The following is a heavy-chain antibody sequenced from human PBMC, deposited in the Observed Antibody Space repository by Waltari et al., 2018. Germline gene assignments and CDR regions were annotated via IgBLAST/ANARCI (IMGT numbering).Heavy chain of an antibody. J-gene: IGHJ6*02. CDR3: ARGRNTNYVVYGMDV. CDR2: IYAGGST. CDR1: GFTVSDTY. Sequence: EVQLVESGGGLVQPGGSLRLSCAPSGFTVSDTYLSWVRQAPGKGLEWVSVIYAGGSTSYADSVKGRFTISRDNSKSTLYLQMNSLRAEDTAVYYCARGRNTNYVVYGMDVWGQGTTVTVSS. D-gene: IGHD4-4*01. V-gene: IGHV3-66*02.